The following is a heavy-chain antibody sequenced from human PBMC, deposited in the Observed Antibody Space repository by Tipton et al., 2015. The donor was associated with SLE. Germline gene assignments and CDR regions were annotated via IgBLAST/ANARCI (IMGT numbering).Heavy chain of an antibody. D-gene: IGHD3-22*01. V-gene: IGHV3-33*06. CDR2: IWYDGTNK. CDR3: AKPNYYDTSGYYYGPPDY. Sequence: LSLTCAASGFSFSIYGMHWVRQAPGKGLEWVALIWYDGTNKYYADSVKGRFTISRDNSKNTLYLQMNSLRAEDTAMYYCAKPNYYDTSGYYYGPPDYWGQGTLVTVSS. J-gene: IGHJ4*02. CDR1: GFSFSIYG.